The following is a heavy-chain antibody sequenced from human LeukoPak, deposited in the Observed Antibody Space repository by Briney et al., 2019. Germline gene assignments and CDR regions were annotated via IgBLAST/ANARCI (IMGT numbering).Heavy chain of an antibody. CDR1: GFTFSSYA. J-gene: IGHJ4*02. D-gene: IGHD3-10*01. Sequence: PGGSLRLSCAASGFTFSSYAMSWVRQAPGKGLEWVSAISGSDGSTYYADSVKGRFTISRDNSKNTLYLQMNSLRAEDTAVYYCAKEGGWFGELSNLDYWGQGTLVTVSS. CDR3: AKEGGWFGELSNLDY. CDR2: ISGSDGST. V-gene: IGHV3-23*01.